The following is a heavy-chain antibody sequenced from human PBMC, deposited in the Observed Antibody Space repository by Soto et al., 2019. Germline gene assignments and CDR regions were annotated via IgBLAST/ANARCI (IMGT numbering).Heavy chain of an antibody. D-gene: IGHD5-18*01. J-gene: IGHJ4*02. CDR1: GGSFSSYH. V-gene: IGHV4-34*01. Sequence: PSETLSLTCAVYGGSFSSYHWSWLRQTPGKGLESIEEINQLTTTNYNPSLKSRVIISLDTPKNQFYLKLSSVTAADTAVYYCARGYDTALAPIFWGQVILPTVS. CDR2: INQLTTT. CDR3: ARGYDTALAPIF.